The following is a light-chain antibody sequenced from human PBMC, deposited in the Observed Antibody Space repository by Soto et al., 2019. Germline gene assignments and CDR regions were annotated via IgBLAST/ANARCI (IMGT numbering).Light chain of an antibody. CDR2: GAS. J-gene: IGKJ3*01. CDR3: QHYDNLPPFT. CDR1: QDIRKY. V-gene: IGKV1-33*01. Sequence: DIQMTQSPSSLSASVGERVTITCQASQDIRKYLNWYQQKPGRAPKLLIYGASNLETGVPPRFSGSRYRTDFTFTISSLQPEDLATYYCQHYDNLPPFTFGPGTKVAIK.